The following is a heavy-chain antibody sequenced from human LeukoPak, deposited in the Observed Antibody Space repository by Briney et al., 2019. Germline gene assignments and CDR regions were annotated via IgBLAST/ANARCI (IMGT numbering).Heavy chain of an antibody. Sequence: PGGSLRLSCAASGFTFSSYAMHGVRQAPGKGLEWVAVISYDGSNKYYADSVKGRFTISRDNSKNTLYLQMNSLRAEDTAVYYCARGFLVAYFDYWGQGTLVTVSS. CDR1: GFTFSSYA. V-gene: IGHV3-30-3*01. D-gene: IGHD3-9*01. CDR3: ARGFLVAYFDY. J-gene: IGHJ4*02. CDR2: ISYDGSNK.